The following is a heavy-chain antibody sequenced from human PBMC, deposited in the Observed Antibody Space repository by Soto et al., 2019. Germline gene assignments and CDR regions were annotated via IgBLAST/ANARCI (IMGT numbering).Heavy chain of an antibody. CDR1: GGSISSSSYY. V-gene: IGHV4-39*01. D-gene: IGHD2-2*01. CDR3: ARQLSTRGRGYYYGMDV. Sequence: PSETLSLTCTFSGGSISSSSYYLGWIRQPPGKGLEWIGSIYYSGSTYYNPSLKSRVTISVDTSKNQFSLKLSSVTAADTAVYYCARQLSTRGRGYYYGMDVWGQGTTVTVSS. J-gene: IGHJ6*02. CDR2: IYYSGST.